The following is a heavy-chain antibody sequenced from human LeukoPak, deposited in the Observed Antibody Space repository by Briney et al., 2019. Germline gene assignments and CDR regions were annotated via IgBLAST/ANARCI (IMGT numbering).Heavy chain of an antibody. CDR3: SRRADGYNCAF. CDR2: INPYSSDT. CDR1: GYTFTGYN. D-gene: IGHD5-24*01. V-gene: IGHV1-2*02. J-gene: IGHJ4*02. Sequence: ASVKVSCKASGYTFTGYNMHRVRQAPGQGLEWMGWINPYSSDTNYARMFQGRVNFTRDTSINTAYMELTWLKSDDAAVYFWSRRADGYNCAFWGQGTLVSVS.